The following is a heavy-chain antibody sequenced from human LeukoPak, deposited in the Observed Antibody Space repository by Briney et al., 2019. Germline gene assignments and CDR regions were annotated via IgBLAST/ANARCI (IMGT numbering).Heavy chain of an antibody. CDR2: IRFDGSNK. CDR3: AKGDSSSWYRSGYFDY. Sequence: GGSLRLSCAASGFTFSSYGMHWVRQAPGKGLEWVAFIRFDGSNKYYADSVKGRFTISRDNSKNTLSLQMNSLRAEDTAVYYCAKGDSSSWYRSGYFDYWGQGTLVTVSS. V-gene: IGHV3-30*02. D-gene: IGHD6-13*01. J-gene: IGHJ4*02. CDR1: GFTFSSYG.